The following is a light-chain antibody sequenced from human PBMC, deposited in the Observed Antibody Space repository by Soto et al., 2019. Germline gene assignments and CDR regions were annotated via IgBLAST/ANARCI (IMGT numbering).Light chain of an antibody. CDR1: QSVSDY. V-gene: IGKV3-20*01. CDR2: GAS. J-gene: IGKJ5*01. Sequence: EIVWTQSPGTRSLSPGESPTLSCRASQSVSDYLAWYQQKPGQAPRLLIYGASSRATGVPDRFSGSGSGTDFTLTISRLEPEDFAVYFCQQYSDLPMTFGQGTRLEI. CDR3: QQYSDLPMT.